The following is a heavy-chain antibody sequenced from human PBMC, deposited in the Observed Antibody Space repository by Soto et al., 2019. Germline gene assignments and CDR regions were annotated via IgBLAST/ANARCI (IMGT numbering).Heavy chain of an antibody. V-gene: IGHV5-51*01. CDR1: GSIFTHYW. Sequence: RGESLKICCQGAGSIFTHYWLGWVRQMPGTGLEWMGIIYPGDSDTRSSPSFHGQVTISADTSISTAYLQWSSLKDSDTAMYYCARLANKFDFDNWGHGTLVTVSA. J-gene: IGHJ4*01. CDR2: IYPGDSDT. CDR3: ARLANKFDFDN.